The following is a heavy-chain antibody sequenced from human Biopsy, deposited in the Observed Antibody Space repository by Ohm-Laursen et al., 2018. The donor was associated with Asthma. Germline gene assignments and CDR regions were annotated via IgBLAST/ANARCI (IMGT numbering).Heavy chain of an antibody. J-gene: IGHJ6*02. CDR3: ARDLGTTRMDV. CDR2: IWYDGGYK. V-gene: IGHV3-33*01. Sequence: SLRLSCAASGFTFSSYGIHWVRQAPGKGLEWVAVIWYDGGYKDNVDSVRGRFTISRDNSKNTLYLQMNSLRAEDTAVYYCARDLGTTRMDVWGQGTTVAVSS. CDR1: GFTFSSYG. D-gene: IGHD1-1*01.